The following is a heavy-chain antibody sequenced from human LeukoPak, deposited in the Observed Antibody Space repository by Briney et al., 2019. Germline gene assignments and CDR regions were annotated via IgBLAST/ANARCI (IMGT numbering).Heavy chain of an antibody. CDR3: ARVRYSSGWFDP. CDR1: GGTFSSYA. D-gene: IGHD6-25*01. CDR2: IIPILGIA. Sequence: GASVKVSCKASGGTFSSYAISWVRQAPGQGLEWMGRIIPILGIANYAQKFQGRVTITADKSTSTAYMELSSLRSEDTAVYYCARVRYSSGWFDPWGQGTLVTVSS. J-gene: IGHJ5*02. V-gene: IGHV1-69*04.